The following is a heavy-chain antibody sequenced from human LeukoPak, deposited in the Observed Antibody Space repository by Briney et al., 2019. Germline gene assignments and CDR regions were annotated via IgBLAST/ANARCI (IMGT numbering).Heavy chain of an antibody. CDR1: GFTFSSYA. Sequence: GGSLRLSCAASGFTFSSYAMSWVRQSPGKGLEWVSAISGSGGSTYYADSVKGRFTISRDNSKNTLYLQMNSLRAEDTAVYYCAKGLYYHDSSAFDYWGQGTLVTVSS. V-gene: IGHV3-23*01. CDR3: AKGLYYHDSSAFDY. D-gene: IGHD3-22*01. J-gene: IGHJ4*02. CDR2: ISGSGGST.